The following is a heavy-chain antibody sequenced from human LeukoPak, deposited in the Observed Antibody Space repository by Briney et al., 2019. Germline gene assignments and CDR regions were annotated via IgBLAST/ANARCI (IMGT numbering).Heavy chain of an antibody. CDR2: ISGSGGST. J-gene: IGHJ4*02. Sequence: GGSLRLSCADSGFTFSSYAMSWVRQAPGKGLEWVSAISGSGGSTYYADSVKGRFTISRDNSKNTLYLQMNSLRAEDTAVYYCAKDLILRYFDWLLPFDYWGQGTLVTVSS. CDR3: AKDLILRYFDWLLPFDY. D-gene: IGHD3-9*01. V-gene: IGHV3-23*01. CDR1: GFTFSSYA.